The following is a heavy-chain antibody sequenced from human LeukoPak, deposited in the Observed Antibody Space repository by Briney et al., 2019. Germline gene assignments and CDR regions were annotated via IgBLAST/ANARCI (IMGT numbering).Heavy chain of an antibody. D-gene: IGHD5-12*01. CDR3: ARGQLVGNSGYYFDC. V-gene: IGHV4-59*01. CDR2: IHYSGIT. J-gene: IGHJ4*02. CDR1: GGSISGYS. Sequence: SETLCLTCTASGGSISGYSWSWIRQPPGKGLDWIGYIHYSGITNYHPSLKSRGTPSVETSKKQFSLKVMSVTEADTAEYYWARGQLVGNSGYYFDCWRGGMLVAVS.